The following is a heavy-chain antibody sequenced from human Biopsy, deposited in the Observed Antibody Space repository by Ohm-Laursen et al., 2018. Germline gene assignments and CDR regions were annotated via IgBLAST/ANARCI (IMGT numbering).Heavy chain of an antibody. D-gene: IGHD6-19*01. V-gene: IGHV4-34*01. CDR1: GGSFSGYY. Sequence: PSQTLSLTCAVYGGSFSGYYWSWIRQPPGKGLEWIGEINHSGSTNYNPSLKSRVTISVDTSKNQFSLKPSSVTAADTAVYYCARGRLRAVARFDYWGQGTLVTVSS. J-gene: IGHJ4*02. CDR2: INHSGST. CDR3: ARGRLRAVARFDY.